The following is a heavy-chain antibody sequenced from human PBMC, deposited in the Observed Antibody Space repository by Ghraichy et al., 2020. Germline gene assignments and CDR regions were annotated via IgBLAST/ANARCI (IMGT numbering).Heavy chain of an antibody. CDR2: RRNKARSYST. J-gene: IGHJ4*02. V-gene: IGHV3-72*01. CDR1: GFTVSDHY. Sequence: GGSLRLSCAASGFTVSDHYIDWVRQSPGKGLEWVGRRRNKARSYSTDYAASVKGRFTLSKDDSQNSLFLKMNSMRSEDTAVYYCCGFGVGDAGKDDYGGQGTLVTVSS. CDR3: CGFGVGDAGKDDY. D-gene: IGHD3-3*01.